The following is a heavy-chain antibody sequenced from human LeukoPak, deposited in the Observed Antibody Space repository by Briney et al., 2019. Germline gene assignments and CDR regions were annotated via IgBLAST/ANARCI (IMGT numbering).Heavy chain of an antibody. CDR1: GGSISSGSYY. CDR3: ARGGVLRYFDWRYYYYYYMDV. D-gene: IGHD3-9*01. CDR2: IYTSGST. J-gene: IGHJ6*03. Sequence: PSEALSLTCTVSGGSISSGSYYWSWIRQPAGKGLEWIGRIYTSGSTNYNPSLKSRVTISVDTSKNRFSLKLSSVTAADTAVYYCARGGVLRYFDWRYYYYYYMDVWGKGTTVTISS. V-gene: IGHV4-61*02.